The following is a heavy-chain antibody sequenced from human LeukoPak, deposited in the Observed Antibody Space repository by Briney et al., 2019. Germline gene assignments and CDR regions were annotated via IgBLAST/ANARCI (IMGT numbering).Heavy chain of an antibody. CDR3: ARDHYYDSSGYYGY. CDR2: ISSSGSTI. J-gene: IGHJ4*02. Sequence: GGSLRLSCAVSGFTFSDYYMSWIRQAPGKGLEWVSYISSSGSTIYYADSVKGRFTISRDNAKNSLYLQMNSLRAEDTAVYYCARDHYYDSSGYYGYWGQGTLVTVSS. D-gene: IGHD3-22*01. V-gene: IGHV3-11*01. CDR1: GFTFSDYY.